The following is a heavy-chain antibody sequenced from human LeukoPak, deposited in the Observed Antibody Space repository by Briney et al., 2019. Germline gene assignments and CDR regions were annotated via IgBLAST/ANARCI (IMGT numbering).Heavy chain of an antibody. CDR2: INGGVENT. CDR1: GYTCTNYA. J-gene: IGHJ6*02. D-gene: IGHD3-10*01. V-gene: IGHV1-3*01. Sequence: ASVKVSCKASGYTCTNYAIHWVRQAPGQRLEWMGQINGGVENTKYSQRFQGRVTITRDISATTAYMELRSLKSEDTAVYYCARAEVLLSFGHNKHCLDVWGQGTTVTVSS. CDR3: ARAEVLLSFGHNKHCLDV.